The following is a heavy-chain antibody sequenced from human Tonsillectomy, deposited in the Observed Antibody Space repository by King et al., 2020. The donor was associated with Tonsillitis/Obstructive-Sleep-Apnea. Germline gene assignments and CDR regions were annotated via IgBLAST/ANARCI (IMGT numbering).Heavy chain of an antibody. CDR3: AKPNSDRYTSAWTFYFDS. D-gene: IGHD6-19*01. J-gene: IGHJ4*02. Sequence: EQLVQSGGGLVQPGGSLRLSCAASRFTFSNYDMTWVRQAPGKGLEWVSTISGGYFNTYYADSVKGRFTISRDNSKNTLFLQMNSLRADDTAVYYCAKPNSDRYTSAWTFYFDSWGQGTLVTVSS. CDR2: ISGGYFNT. CDR1: RFTFSNYD. V-gene: IGHV3-23*04.